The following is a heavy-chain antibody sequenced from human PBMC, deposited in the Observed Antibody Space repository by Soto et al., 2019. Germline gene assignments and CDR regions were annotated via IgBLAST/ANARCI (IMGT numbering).Heavy chain of an antibody. CDR3: AREGPRIVGATTLTPSDY. J-gene: IGHJ4*02. CDR1: GFTFSSYS. CDR2: ISSSSYI. D-gene: IGHD1-26*01. V-gene: IGHV3-21*01. Sequence: GGSLRLSCAASGFTFSSYSMNWVRQAPGKGLEWVSSISSSSYIYYADSVKGRFTISRDNAKNSLYLQMNSLRAEDTAVYYCAREGPRIVGATTLTPSDYWGQGTLVTVSS.